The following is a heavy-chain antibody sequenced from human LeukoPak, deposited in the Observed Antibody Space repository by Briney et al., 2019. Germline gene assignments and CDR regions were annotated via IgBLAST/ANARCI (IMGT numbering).Heavy chain of an antibody. CDR1: GFTFSDYY. CDR2: ISSSGSTI. D-gene: IGHD5-18*01. CDR3: ARGATSEDTAIVTGY. Sequence: GGSLRLSCAASGFTFSDYYMSWIRQAPGKGLEWVSYISSSGSTIYYADSVKGRFTVSRDNSKNTLYLQMNSLRAEDTAVCHCARGATSEDTAIVTGYWGQGTLVTVSS. V-gene: IGHV3-11*01. J-gene: IGHJ4*02.